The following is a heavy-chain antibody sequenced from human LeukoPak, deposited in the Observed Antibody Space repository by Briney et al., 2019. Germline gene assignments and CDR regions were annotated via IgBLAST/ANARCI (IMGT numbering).Heavy chain of an antibody. CDR1: GFAVAGYW. CDR2: INHSGST. Sequence: PGGSLRLSCAASGFAVAGYWMSWIRQPPGKGLEWIGEINHSGSTNYNPSLKSRVTISVDTSKNQFSLKLSSVTAADTAVYYCARHRGYSGYLFDYWGQGTLVTVSS. CDR3: ARHRGYSGYLFDY. V-gene: IGHV4-34*01. D-gene: IGHD5-12*01. J-gene: IGHJ4*02.